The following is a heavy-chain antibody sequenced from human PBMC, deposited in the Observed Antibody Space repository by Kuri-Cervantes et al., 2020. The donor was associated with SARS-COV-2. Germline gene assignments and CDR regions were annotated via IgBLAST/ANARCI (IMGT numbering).Heavy chain of an antibody. J-gene: IGHJ6*02. D-gene: IGHD6-13*01. Sequence: ASVKVSCKASGYTFTSYYVHWVRQAPGQGLEWMGIINPSGGSTTYAQKFQGRVTMTRDTSTSTVYMELSSLRSEDTAVYYCARDIGSSWYDYYYGMDVWGQGTTVTVSS. CDR3: ARDIGSSWYDYYYGMDV. CDR1: GYTFTSYY. V-gene: IGHV1-46*01. CDR2: INPSGGST.